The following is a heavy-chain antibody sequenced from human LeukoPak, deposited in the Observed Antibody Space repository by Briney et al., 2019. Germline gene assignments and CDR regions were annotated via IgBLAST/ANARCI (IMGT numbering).Heavy chain of an antibody. CDR3: ASHSSSWYYFDY. CDR1: GYNFTNYW. V-gene: IGHV5-51*01. D-gene: IGHD6-13*01. J-gene: IGHJ4*02. CDR2: IYPGDSDT. Sequence: GESLKISCKGSGYNFTNYWIGWVRQMPGKVLEWMGIIYPGDSDTRYSPSCQGQVTISADKSISTAYLQWSSLKASDTAMYYCASHSSSWYYFDYWGQGTLVTVSS.